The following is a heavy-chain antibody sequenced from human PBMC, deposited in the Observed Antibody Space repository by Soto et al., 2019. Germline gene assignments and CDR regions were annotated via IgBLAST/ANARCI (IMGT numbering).Heavy chain of an antibody. V-gene: IGHV1-18*04. CDR3: ARKALSVGRFSYYVMDV. D-gene: IGHD1-26*01. CDR1: GYDFSNYH. J-gene: IGHJ6*04. Sequence: GXSVEVSCRVSGYDFSNYHIHWVRQAPGQGLEWMGWISSYAGNTYYQHTGNTEYAQKFQGRVSLTTDTFPPPAYMELSGRSFDDTAVYYCARKALSVGRFSYYVMDVWGAGTTVTVSS. CDR2: ISSYAGNTYYQHTGNT.